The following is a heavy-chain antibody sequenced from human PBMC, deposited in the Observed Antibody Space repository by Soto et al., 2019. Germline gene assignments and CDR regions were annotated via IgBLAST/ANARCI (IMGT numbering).Heavy chain of an antibody. D-gene: IGHD6-13*01. V-gene: IGHV1-69*13. Sequence: WASVKVSCKASGYTFTNFDINWVRQAPGQGLEWMGGIIPIFGTANYAQKFQGRVTITADESTSTAYMELSSLRSEDTAVYYCAREAAAGNYYYYGMDVWGQGTTVTVSS. J-gene: IGHJ6*02. CDR2: IIPIFGTA. CDR1: GYTFTNFD. CDR3: AREAAAGNYYYYGMDV.